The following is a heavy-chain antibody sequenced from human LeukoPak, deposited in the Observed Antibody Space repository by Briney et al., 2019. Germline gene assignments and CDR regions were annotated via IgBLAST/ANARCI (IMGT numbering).Heavy chain of an antibody. CDR3: AKHGDNVWGSFRFGLDY. D-gene: IGHD3-16*02. J-gene: IGHJ4*02. Sequence: GGSLRLSCAASGFTFSSYAMSWVRQAPGKGLEWVSLIIGSGNSIHYADSVKGRFTISRDNFKNTVFLQLNSLRPEDTAVYYCAKHGDNVWGSFRFGLDYWGQGTLVTVSS. CDR2: IIGSGNSI. CDR1: GFTFSSYA. V-gene: IGHV3-23*01.